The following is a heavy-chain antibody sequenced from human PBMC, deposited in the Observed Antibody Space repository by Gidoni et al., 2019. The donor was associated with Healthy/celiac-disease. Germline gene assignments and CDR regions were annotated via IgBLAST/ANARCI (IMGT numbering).Heavy chain of an antibody. V-gene: IGHV3-33*01. J-gene: IGHJ6*02. CDR2: IWYDGSNK. CDR1: GFTFSIYG. CDR3: AREMYNWNDLYYYGMDV. Sequence: QVQLVESGGGVVQPGRSLRLSCAASGFTFSIYGMHWVRQAPGKGLAWVAVIWYDGSNKYYADSVKGRFTRSRDNSKNTLYLQMNSLRAEDTAVYYCAREMYNWNDLYYYGMDVWGQGTTVTVSS. D-gene: IGHD1-20*01.